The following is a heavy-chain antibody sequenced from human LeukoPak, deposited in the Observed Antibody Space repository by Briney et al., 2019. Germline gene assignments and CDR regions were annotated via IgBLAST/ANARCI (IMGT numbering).Heavy chain of an antibody. D-gene: IGHD1-1*01. CDR3: ARDYGTTAVPYFDY. CDR1: GYTFTGYY. J-gene: IGHJ4*02. CDR2: INPNSSGT. V-gene: IGHV1-2*02. Sequence: ASVKVSCKASGYTFTGYYMHWVRQAPGQGLEWMGWINPNSSGTNYAQKFQGRVTMTRDTSISTAYMELSRLKSDDTAVYLCARDYGTTAVPYFDYWGQGSLVTVSS.